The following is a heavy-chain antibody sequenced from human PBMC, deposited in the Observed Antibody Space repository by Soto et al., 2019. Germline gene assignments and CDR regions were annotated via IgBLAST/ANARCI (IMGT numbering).Heavy chain of an antibody. CDR3: ALSPRSSPYFDY. CDR2: IYPGDHET. D-gene: IGHD6-13*01. Sequence: GNAQIGSCHYHECRFSDFWIYGVRHLPGKGLEWMGIIYPGDHETRYSPSFHGKVTISADKSINTAYLQWNSLEASDTAFYFCALSPRSSPYFDYWGQGDLVTVSS. J-gene: IGHJ4*02. V-gene: IGHV5-51*01. CDR1: ECRFSDFW.